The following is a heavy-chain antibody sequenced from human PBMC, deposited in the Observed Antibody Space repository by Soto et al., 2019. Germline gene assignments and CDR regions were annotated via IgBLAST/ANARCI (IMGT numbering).Heavy chain of an antibody. CDR2: FDPEDGET. CDR1: GYTLAELS. J-gene: IGHJ5*02. CDR3: APYYDILTGFLS. V-gene: IGHV1-24*01. D-gene: IGHD3-9*01. Sequence: GASVKVSCKVSGYTLAELSMQWVRQAPGKGLEWMGGFDPEDGETIYAQKFQGRVTMTEDTSTDTAYMELSSLRSEDTAVYYCAPYYDILTGFLSWGQGTLVTVSS.